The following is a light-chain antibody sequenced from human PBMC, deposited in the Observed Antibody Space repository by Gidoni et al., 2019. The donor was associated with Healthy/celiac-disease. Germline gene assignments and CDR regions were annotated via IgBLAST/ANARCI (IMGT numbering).Light chain of an antibody. V-gene: IGLV1-40*01. J-gene: IGLJ3*02. CDR1: SSNIGTGYD. Sequence: QSVLTQPPSVSGAPGQRVTISCTGSSSNIGTGYDVHWYQQLPGTAPKLLIYGNNNRPSGLPDLFSGSKSGTSASLAITGLQAEDEADYYCQSYDSSPSFRVFGGGTKLTVL. CDR2: GNN. CDR3: QSYDSSPSFRV.